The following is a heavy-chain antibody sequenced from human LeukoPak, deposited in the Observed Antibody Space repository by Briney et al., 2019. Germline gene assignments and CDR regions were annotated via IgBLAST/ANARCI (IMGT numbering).Heavy chain of an antibody. CDR1: GFTFSNYA. D-gene: IGHD6-13*01. J-gene: IGHJ4*02. Sequence: GGSLRLSCVASGFTFSNYAMNWVRQAPGKGLEWVSGVSGGGSSTYYADSVKGRFTISRDNSKNMLYLQTNSLRAEDTAVYYCAKDLYTSRYACCFDYWGQGTPVTVSS. V-gene: IGHV3-23*01. CDR3: AKDLYTSRYACCFDY. CDR2: VSGGGSST.